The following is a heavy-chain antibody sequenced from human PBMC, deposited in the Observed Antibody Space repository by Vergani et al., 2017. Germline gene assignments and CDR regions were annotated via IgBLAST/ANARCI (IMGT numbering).Heavy chain of an antibody. CDR3: ARGGVTMVRRVADAFDI. CDR2: IYYSGST. CDR1: GCSISCYH. J-gene: IGHJ3*02. D-gene: IGHD3-10*01. Sequence: QVQLQESGPGLVKPSETLSLACTVSGCSISCYHWSWIRQPPGKGLEWIGYIYYSGSTNYNPSLKSRVTISVDTSKNQFSLRLSSVTAADTAVYYCARGGVTMVRRVADAFDIWGQGTMVTVSS. V-gene: IGHV4-59*01.